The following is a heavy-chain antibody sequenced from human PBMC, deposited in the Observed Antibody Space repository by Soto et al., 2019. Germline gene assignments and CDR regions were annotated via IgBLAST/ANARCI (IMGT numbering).Heavy chain of an antibody. Sequence: QVQLVESGGGVVQPGRSLRLSCAASGFTFSTYGMHWVRQAPGKGLEWVAVISNDGSNEYYADSVKGRFAISRDNSKNTLYVQMNSLSAEDTAVYYCAREGLMGVTNLAADWGQGTLVTVSS. V-gene: IGHV3-30*03. J-gene: IGHJ4*02. CDR1: GFTFSTYG. CDR3: AREGLMGVTNLAAD. D-gene: IGHD2-21*02. CDR2: ISNDGSNE.